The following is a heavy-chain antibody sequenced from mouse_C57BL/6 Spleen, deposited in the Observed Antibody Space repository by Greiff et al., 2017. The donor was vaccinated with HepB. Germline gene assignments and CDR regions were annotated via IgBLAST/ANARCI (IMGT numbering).Heavy chain of an antibody. CDR2: IDPETGGT. J-gene: IGHJ1*03. CDR3: TRNGGVTTGFDV. D-gene: IGHD2-2*01. CDR1: GYTFTDYE. V-gene: IGHV1-15*01. Sequence: QVQLQQSGAELVRPGASVTLSCKASGYTFTDYEMHWVKQTPVHGLEWIGAIDPETGGTAYNQKFKGKAILTADKSSSTAYMELRSLTSEDSAVYYCTRNGGVTTGFDVWGTGTTVTVSS.